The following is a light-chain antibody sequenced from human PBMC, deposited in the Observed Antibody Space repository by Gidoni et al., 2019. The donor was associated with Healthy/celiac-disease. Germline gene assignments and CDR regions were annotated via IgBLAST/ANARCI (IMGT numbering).Light chain of an antibody. CDR3: QQAHIFPFT. CDR2: AAS. V-gene: IGKV1-12*01. CDR1: QGISSW. Sequence: DIQMTQSPSSVSASVGDRVTITCRASQGISSWLALYQQKPGKAPKLLIYAASSLQSGVPSRFSGSGSGTGFTLTISSLQPGDFATYYCQQAHIFPFTFGGGTKVEIK. J-gene: IGKJ4*01.